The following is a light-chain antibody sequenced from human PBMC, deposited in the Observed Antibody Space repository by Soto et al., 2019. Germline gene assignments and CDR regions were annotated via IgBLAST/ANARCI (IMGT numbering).Light chain of an antibody. CDR3: QQRNNWPRIT. CDR2: EAS. CDR1: QSVRNY. J-gene: IGKJ5*01. Sequence: EIVLTQSPATLSSSPGERATLSCRASQSVRNYLAWYQHKPGQAPRLLIYEASNRAAGIPARFSGSGAGTDFPLTISSLEPEDFAVYYCQQRNNWPRITFGQGTRLEIK. V-gene: IGKV3-11*01.